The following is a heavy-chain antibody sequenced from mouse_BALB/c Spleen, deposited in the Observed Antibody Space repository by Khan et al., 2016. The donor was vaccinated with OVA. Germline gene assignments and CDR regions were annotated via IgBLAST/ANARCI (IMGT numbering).Heavy chain of an antibody. CDR2: INPNNGGP. CDR3: TRSGYANPFAY. V-gene: IGHV1S81*02. D-gene: IGHD2-10*02. J-gene: IGHJ3*01. Sequence: VQLQESGAELVKPGASVKLSCKASGYTFSSYYMYWVKQRPGQGLEWIGGINPNNGGPNFNEKFKTKATLTVDKSSSTAYMHLSSLTSEDSAVYYCTRSGYANPFAYWGQGTLVTVSP. CDR1: GYTFSSYY.